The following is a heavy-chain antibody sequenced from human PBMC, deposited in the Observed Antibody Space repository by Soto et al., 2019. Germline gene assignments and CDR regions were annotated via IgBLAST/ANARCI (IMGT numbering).Heavy chain of an antibody. Sequence: PSETLSLTCAVYGGSFSGYYWSWIRQPPGKGLEWIGEINHSGSTNYNPSLKSRVTISVDTSKNQFSLKLSSVTAADTAVYYCARGFRNWNYSHWGKGTLVTVSS. V-gene: IGHV4-34*01. CDR2: INHSGST. CDR1: GGSFSGYY. J-gene: IGHJ4*02. CDR3: ARGFRNWNYSH. D-gene: IGHD1-7*01.